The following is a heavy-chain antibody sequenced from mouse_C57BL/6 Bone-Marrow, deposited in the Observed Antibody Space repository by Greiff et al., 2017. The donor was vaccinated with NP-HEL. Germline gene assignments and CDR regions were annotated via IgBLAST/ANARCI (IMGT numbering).Heavy chain of an antibody. J-gene: IGHJ2*01. V-gene: IGHV1-80*01. CDR2: IYPGDGDT. D-gene: IGHD3-2*02. Sequence: VMLVESGAELVKPGASVKISCKASGYAFSSYWMNWVKQRPGKGLEWIGQIYPGDGDTNYNGKFKGKATLTADKSSSTAYMQLSSLTSEDSAVYFCASLTAQATFDYWGQGTTLTVSS. CDR3: ASLTAQATFDY. CDR1: GYAFSSYW.